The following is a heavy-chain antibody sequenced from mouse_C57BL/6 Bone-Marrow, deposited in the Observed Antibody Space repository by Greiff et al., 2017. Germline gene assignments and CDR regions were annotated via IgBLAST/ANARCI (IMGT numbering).Heavy chain of an antibody. CDR3: ARSTYYDYDGDFDY. J-gene: IGHJ2*01. CDR2: IYPGSGST. V-gene: IGHV1-55*01. D-gene: IGHD2-4*01. Sequence: QVQLQQSGAELVKPGASVKMSCKASGYTFTSYWITWVKQRPGQGLEWIGDIYPGSGSTNYNEKFKSKATLTVDTSSSTAYMQLSSLTSEDSAVYYCARSTYYDYDGDFDYWGQGTTLTVSS. CDR1: GYTFTSYW.